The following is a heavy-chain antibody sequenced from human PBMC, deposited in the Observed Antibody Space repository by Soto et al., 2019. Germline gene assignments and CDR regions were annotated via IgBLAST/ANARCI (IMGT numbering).Heavy chain of an antibody. CDR1: GFFISSGHY. J-gene: IGHJ5*02. CDR3: ARRDGIVGATPWFDT. V-gene: IGHV4-38-2*01. Sequence: SETLSLTCGVSGFFISSGHYWGWIRQAPGKVLEWIGSIHHSGSTYYNPSLKSRVTISVDTSKNQFSLKLSSVTAADTAVYYCARRDGIVGATPWFDTWGQGALVTVSS. D-gene: IGHD1-26*01. CDR2: IHHSGST.